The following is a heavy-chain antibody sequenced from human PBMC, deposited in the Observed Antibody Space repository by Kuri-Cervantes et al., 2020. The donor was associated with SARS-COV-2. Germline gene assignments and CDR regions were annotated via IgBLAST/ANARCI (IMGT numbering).Heavy chain of an antibody. D-gene: IGHD3-22*01. CDR2: IKQDGSEK. CDR3: ARDLDGYYYARSGYYFGRAPPKHWHFDL. J-gene: IGHJ2*01. Sequence: GESLKISCAASGFTFSNYWMSWVRQSPGKGLEWVANIKQDGSEKYYVDSVKGRLIISRDNAKNSLYLQMNSLRAEDTAVYYCARDLDGYYYARSGYYFGRAPPKHWHFDLWGRGTLVTVSS. V-gene: IGHV3-7*04. CDR1: GFTFSNYW.